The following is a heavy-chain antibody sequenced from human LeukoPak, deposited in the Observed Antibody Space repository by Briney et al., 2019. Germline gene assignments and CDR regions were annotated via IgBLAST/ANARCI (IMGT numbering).Heavy chain of an antibody. Sequence: SETLSLTCTVSGGSISSSSYYWGWIRQPPGKGLEWIGSIYYSGSTYYNPSLKSRVTISVDTSKNQFSLKLSSVTAADTAVYYCATHSGSYYGRAYNWFDPWGQGTLVTVSS. D-gene: IGHD1-26*01. V-gene: IGHV4-39*01. CDR1: GGSISSSSYY. J-gene: IGHJ5*02. CDR3: ATHSGSYYGRAYNWFDP. CDR2: IYYSGST.